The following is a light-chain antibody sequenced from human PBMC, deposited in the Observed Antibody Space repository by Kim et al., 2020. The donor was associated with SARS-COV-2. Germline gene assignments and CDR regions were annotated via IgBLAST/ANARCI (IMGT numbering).Light chain of an antibody. CDR1: QNIGVF. J-gene: IGKJ1*01. V-gene: IGKV1-39*01. CDR2: AAS. Sequence: DIQMTQSPSSLSASLGDRVTIVCRASQNIGVFLHWYQQRPGRAPDLLIYAASSLHSGVPSRFSGSGSGTDFTLTINNLQPEDVATYFCHQTDTTPQTFGQGTKVDIK. CDR3: HQTDTTPQT.